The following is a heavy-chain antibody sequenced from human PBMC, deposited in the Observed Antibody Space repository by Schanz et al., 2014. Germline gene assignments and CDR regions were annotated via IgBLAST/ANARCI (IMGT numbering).Heavy chain of an antibody. CDR1: GGSISSGTYY. V-gene: IGHV4-61*02. D-gene: IGHD6-25*01. J-gene: IGHJ5*02. CDR2: IYTSGST. CDR3: AREPLSGYNWFDP. Sequence: QVQLQESGPGLVKPSQTLSLTCIVSGGSISSGTYYWSWLRQPAGKGLEWIGRIYTSGSTNYNPSRKSLVTKPQDTSKNQFSLKLSAVTAADTAVYYCAREPLSGYNWFDPWGQGSLVTVSS.